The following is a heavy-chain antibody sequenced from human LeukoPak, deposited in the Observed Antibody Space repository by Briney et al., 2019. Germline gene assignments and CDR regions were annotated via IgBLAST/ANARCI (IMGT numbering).Heavy chain of an antibody. CDR2: IIPIFGIA. V-gene: IGHV1-69*10. Sequence: SVKVSCKASGGTFSSYAISWVRQAPGQGLEWMGGIIPIFGIANYAQKFQGRVTITADKSTSTAYMELSSLRSEDTAVYYCARDDPHSCGYLDYYYYGMDVWGQGTTVTVSS. J-gene: IGHJ6*02. CDR1: GGTFSSYA. CDR3: ARDDPHSCGYLDYYYYGMDV. D-gene: IGHD5-18*01.